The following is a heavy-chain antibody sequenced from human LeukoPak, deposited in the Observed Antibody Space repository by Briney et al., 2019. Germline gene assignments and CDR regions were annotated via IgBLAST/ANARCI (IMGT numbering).Heavy chain of an antibody. CDR1: GFTFSSYW. D-gene: IGHD7-27*01. CDR3: ARGHWGLDF. V-gene: IGHV3-48*04. J-gene: IGHJ4*02. CDR2: ISNSGTTV. Sequence: GGSLRLSCAASGFTFSSYWMSWVRQAPGKGLEWVAYISNSGTTVDYADSVKGRFTTSRDNARNSLYLQMNSLRADDTAVYYCARGHWGLDFWGQETLVTVS.